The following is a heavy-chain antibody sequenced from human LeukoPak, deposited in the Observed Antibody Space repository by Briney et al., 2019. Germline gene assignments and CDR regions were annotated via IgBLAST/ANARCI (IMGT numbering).Heavy chain of an antibody. CDR3: AKPQSSLSHFYDS. V-gene: IGHV4-38-2*01. Sequence: SETLSLTCAVSGYSISSGYYWGWIRQPPGKGLEWIGSIYHSGTTYYNPSLTSRVTISVDTSKNHFPLKVNSVTAADTAVYYCAKPQSSLSHFYDSWGQGTLVTVSS. D-gene: IGHD6-6*01. CDR1: GYSISSGYY. CDR2: IYHSGTT. J-gene: IGHJ4*02.